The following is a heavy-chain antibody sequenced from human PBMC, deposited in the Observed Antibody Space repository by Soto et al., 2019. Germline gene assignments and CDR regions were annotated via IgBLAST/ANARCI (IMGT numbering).Heavy chain of an antibody. CDR3: AKTLSGGSYTASLFDY. J-gene: IGHJ4*02. CDR2: INPGLGTT. Sequence: QVQLVQSGAEVKKPGASVKVSCKASGFTFTRYYIHWVRQAPGQGLEWMGLINPGLGTTTYAQKFKGRVTMTTDTSTSTVYMDLSSLRSDDTAGYYCAKTLSGGSYTASLFDYWGQGTLVTVSS. CDR1: GFTFTRYY. V-gene: IGHV1-46*01. D-gene: IGHD2-15*01.